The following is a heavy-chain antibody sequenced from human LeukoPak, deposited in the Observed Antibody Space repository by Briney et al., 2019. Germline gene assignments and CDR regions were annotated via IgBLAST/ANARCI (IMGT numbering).Heavy chain of an antibody. D-gene: IGHD1-26*01. Sequence: GGSLRLSCVASGFTFTSYSMNWVRQAPGKGLEWVSTISGGGGSTYYADSVKGRFTISRDNSKNTLYLQVNSLRAEDTAVYYCAKGGKWDVTPFDDWGQGTLVTVSS. CDR3: AKGGKWDVTPFDD. CDR1: GFTFTSYS. CDR2: ISGGGGST. J-gene: IGHJ4*02. V-gene: IGHV3-23*01.